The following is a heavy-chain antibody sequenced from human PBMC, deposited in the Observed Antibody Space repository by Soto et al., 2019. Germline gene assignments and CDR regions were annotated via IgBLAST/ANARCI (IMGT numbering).Heavy chain of an antibody. J-gene: IGHJ4*02. CDR1: GVTFSNYP. CDR2: ISASGGST. Sequence: EVQLLESGGGLVQGGESLRLSCPASGVTFSNYPMSWVRQVPGKGLEWVSSISASGGSTYYADSVRGRFTISRDNSKNTLYQQMNILRAEDTPVYYSAINNLFGSGTKDSWGQGTLLTVSS. D-gene: IGHD3-10*01. V-gene: IGHV3-23*01. CDR3: AINNLFGSGTKDS.